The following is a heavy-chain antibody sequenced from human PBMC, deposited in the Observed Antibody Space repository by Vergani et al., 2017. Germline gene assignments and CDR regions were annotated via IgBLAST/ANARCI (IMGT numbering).Heavy chain of an antibody. Sequence: QVRLVESGGGVVQPGRSLRLSCAASGFTFSSYGMHWVRQAPGKGLEWVAVISYDGSNKYYADSVKGRFTISRDNSKNTLYLQMNSLRAEDTAVYYCAATVVEWCMLCGVFDYWGQGTLVTVSS. J-gene: IGHJ4*02. CDR1: GFTFSSYG. CDR2: ISYDGSNK. CDR3: AATVVEWCMLCGVFDY. D-gene: IGHD2-8*01. V-gene: IGHV3-30*03.